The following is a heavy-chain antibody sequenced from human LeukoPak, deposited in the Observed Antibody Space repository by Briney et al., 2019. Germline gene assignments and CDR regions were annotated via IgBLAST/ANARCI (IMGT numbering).Heavy chain of an antibody. V-gene: IGHV1-69*02. CDR1: GGTFSSYT. D-gene: IGHD6-13*01. CDR2: IIPILGIA. CDR3: ATGYSSSWYDYYYYGMDV. Sequence: ASVKVSCKASGGTFSSYTISWVRQAPGQGLEWMGRIIPILGIANYAQKFQGRVTITADKSTSTAYMELSSLRSEDTAVYYCATGYSSSWYDYYYYGMDVWGQGTTVTVSS. J-gene: IGHJ6*02.